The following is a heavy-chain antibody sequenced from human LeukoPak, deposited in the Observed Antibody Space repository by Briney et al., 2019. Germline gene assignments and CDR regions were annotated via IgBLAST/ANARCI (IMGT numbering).Heavy chain of an antibody. CDR2: ISAYNGNT. D-gene: IGHD3-16*01. J-gene: IGHJ4*02. Sequence: GASVKVSCKASGYTFTSYGISWVRQAPGQGLEWMGWISAYNGNTNYAQKLQGRVTMTTDTSTSTAYRELRSLRSDDTAVYYCARDPYGYVWGNKGDYWGQGTLVTVSS. V-gene: IGHV1-18*01. CDR1: GYTFTSYG. CDR3: ARDPYGYVWGNKGDY.